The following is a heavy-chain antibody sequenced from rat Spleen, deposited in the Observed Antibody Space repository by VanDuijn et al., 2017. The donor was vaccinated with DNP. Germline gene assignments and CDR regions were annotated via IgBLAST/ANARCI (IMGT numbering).Heavy chain of an antibody. CDR1: GHTFISYY. CDR2: VNMGSGGT. J-gene: IGHJ3*01. D-gene: IGHD1-1*01. CDR3: ASGGDVIWFAY. Sequence: QVQLQQSGAELAKPGSSVEISCKSSGHTFISYYIAWIKQTTGQGLEYIGYVNMGSGGTNYNEKFKGKATLTVDKSSSTAFIQLSSLTPDDSAVYYCASGGDVIWFAYWGQGTLVTISS. V-gene: IGHV1-43*01.